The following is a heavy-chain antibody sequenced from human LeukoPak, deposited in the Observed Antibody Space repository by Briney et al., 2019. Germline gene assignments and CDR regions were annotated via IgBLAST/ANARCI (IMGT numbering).Heavy chain of an antibody. CDR3: ARVGKYSSSWSSY. D-gene: IGHD6-13*01. CDR2: LFHSGGT. V-gene: IGHV4-59*11. CDR1: GGSITTHY. J-gene: IGHJ4*02. Sequence: PSETLSLTCTVSGGSITTHYWSWIRQPPGKGLEWIAYLFHSGGTNFNPSLKSRVTTSVDTSKNRFSLRLRSVTAADTAVYYCARVGKYSSSWSSYWGQGTLVTVSS.